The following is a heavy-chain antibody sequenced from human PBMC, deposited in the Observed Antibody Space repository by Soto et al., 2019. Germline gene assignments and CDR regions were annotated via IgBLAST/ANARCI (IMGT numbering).Heavy chain of an antibody. CDR1: GGSISSGGYY. Sequence: PSETLSLTCTVSGGSISSGGYYWTWIRQHPGKGLEWIGYIYYTGSTNYNPSLKSRVTISVDTSKNQFSLKLSSVTAADTAVYYCAREMVDGQLLWFGELLSNWFDTWGQGTLVTVSS. D-gene: IGHD3-10*01. V-gene: IGHV4-61*08. J-gene: IGHJ5*02. CDR3: AREMVDGQLLWFGELLSNWFDT. CDR2: IYYTGST.